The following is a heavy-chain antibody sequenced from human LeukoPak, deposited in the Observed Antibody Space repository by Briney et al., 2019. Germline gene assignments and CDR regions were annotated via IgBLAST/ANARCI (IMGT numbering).Heavy chain of an antibody. CDR2: LSGSGYNT. V-gene: IGHV3-23*01. CDR1: GFTFSSHA. CDR3: AKDPYYYGSGSYPEFDP. J-gene: IGHJ5*02. Sequence: AGGSLRLSCAASGFTFSSHALSWVRQAPGKGLEWVSSLSGSGYNTYYADSVKGRFTISRDNSKNTLYLQMNSLRAEDTAVYYCAKDPYYYGSGSYPEFDPWGQGTLVTVSS. D-gene: IGHD3-10*01.